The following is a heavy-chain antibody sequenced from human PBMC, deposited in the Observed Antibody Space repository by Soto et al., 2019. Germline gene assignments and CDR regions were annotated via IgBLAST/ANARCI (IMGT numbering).Heavy chain of an antibody. J-gene: IGHJ4*02. CDR1: GFTFSSYG. CDR2: IWYDGSNK. V-gene: IGHV3-33*01. CDR3: ARDRHSSSWYDY. D-gene: IGHD6-13*01. Sequence: QVQLVESGGGVVQPGRSLRLSCAASGFTFSSYGMHWVRQAPGKGLEWVAVIWYDGSNKYYADSVKGRFTISRDNSKNTLYLQMNSRRAEDTAVYYCARDRHSSSWYDYWGQGTLVTVSS.